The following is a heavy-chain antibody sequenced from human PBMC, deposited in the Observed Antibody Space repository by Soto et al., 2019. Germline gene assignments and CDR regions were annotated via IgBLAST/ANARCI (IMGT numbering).Heavy chain of an antibody. Sequence: ASVKVSCKASGYTFTSNGINWVRQAPGQGLEWMGWISGYNGNTNNAQKFQGRVTMTTDTSTNTAYLELRSLRSDDTAAYYCARDLITRDAFDIWGQGTMVTVSS. CDR2: ISGYNGNT. D-gene: IGHD3-16*01. V-gene: IGHV1-18*04. CDR1: GYTFTSNG. J-gene: IGHJ3*02. CDR3: ARDLITRDAFDI.